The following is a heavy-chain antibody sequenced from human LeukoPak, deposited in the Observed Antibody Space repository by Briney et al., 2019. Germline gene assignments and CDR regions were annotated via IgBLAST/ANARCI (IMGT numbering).Heavy chain of an antibody. Sequence: GGSLRLSCAASGFTFSSYSMNWVRQAPGKGLDWVSSITGSNNYIYYADSVKGRFIISRDSAKNSLYLQMNSLRAEDTAVYYCARALATVNAFDIWGQGTMVTVSS. D-gene: IGHD4-11*01. J-gene: IGHJ3*02. CDR3: ARALATVNAFDI. CDR1: GFTFSSYS. V-gene: IGHV3-21*01. CDR2: ITGSNNYI.